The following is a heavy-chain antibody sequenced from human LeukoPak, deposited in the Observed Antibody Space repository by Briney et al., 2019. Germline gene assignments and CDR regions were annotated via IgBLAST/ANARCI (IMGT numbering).Heavy chain of an antibody. D-gene: IGHD3-3*01. V-gene: IGHV3-48*01. CDR2: ISIEGNSL. CDR1: GFNFNIYS. CDR3: AKYAMRETFFGDY. Sequence: GGSLRLSCEVSGFNFNIYSMNWVRQAPGKGLEWISYISIEGNSLYYTDSVKGRFTISRDNSKNTLYLQMSSLRVEDTALYYCAKYAMRETFFGDYWGQGTLVTVSS. J-gene: IGHJ4*02.